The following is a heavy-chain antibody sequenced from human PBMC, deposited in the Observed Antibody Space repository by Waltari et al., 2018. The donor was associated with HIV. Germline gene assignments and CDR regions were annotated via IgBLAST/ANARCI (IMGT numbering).Heavy chain of an antibody. V-gene: IGHV4-30-4*01. J-gene: IGHJ2*01. CDR2: IYFTGTT. CDR1: GGSLSYNVSY. D-gene: IGHD3-10*01. Sequence: QVQLQESGPGLVRPSQPLSLTCVVSGGSLSYNVSYWNWVRQAPGKGLEWIGYIYFTGTTSYNPSLKSRLTISVDRSKNQFSLKLNSVTAADTAVYYCARGDPAGASRLRFVDIWGRGTLVTVSS. CDR3: ARGDPAGASRLRFVDI.